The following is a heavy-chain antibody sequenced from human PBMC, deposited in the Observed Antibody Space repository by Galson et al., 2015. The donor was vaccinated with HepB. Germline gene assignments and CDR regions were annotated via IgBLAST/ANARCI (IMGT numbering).Heavy chain of an antibody. V-gene: IGHV1-18*01. J-gene: IGHJ4*02. CDR2: INTNTGNR. D-gene: IGHD1-26*01. Sequence: SVKVSCKAAGYTFSSFGICWVRQAPGQGLQWMGCINTNTGNRDYAQILHDRLTMTTDTSTSTAYMELRSLRPDDTAVYYCVRQSGGFWGQGALVTVSS. CDR3: VRQSGGF. CDR1: GYTFSSFG.